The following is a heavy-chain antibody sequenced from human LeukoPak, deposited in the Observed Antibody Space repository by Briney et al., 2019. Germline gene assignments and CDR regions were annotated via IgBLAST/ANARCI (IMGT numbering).Heavy chain of an antibody. CDR3: ARGGDSVTSYYYCYMDV. V-gene: IGHV1-69*01. J-gene: IGHJ6*03. Sequence: SVKVSCKASGGTFSSYAISWVRQAPGQGLEWMGGIIPIFGTANYAQKFQGRVTITADESTSTAYMELSSLRSEDTAVYYCARGGDSVTSYYYCYMDVWGKGTTVTISS. CDR2: IIPIFGTA. CDR1: GGTFSSYA. D-gene: IGHD3-16*01.